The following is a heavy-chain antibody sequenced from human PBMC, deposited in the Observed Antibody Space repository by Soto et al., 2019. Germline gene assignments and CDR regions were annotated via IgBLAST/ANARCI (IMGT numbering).Heavy chain of an antibody. D-gene: IGHD2-2*01. V-gene: IGHV3-49*03. CDR1: GFTFGDYA. Sequence: PGGSLRLSCTASGFTFGDYAMSWFRQAPGKGLEWVGFIRSKAYGGTTEYAASVKGRFTISRDDSKSIAYLQMNSLKTEDTAVYYCTRDRYCSSTSCLGFDPWGQGTLVTVSS. J-gene: IGHJ5*02. CDR2: IRSKAYGGTT. CDR3: TRDRYCSSTSCLGFDP.